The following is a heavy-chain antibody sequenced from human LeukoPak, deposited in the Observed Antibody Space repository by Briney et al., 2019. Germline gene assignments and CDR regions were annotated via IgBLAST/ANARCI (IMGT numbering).Heavy chain of an antibody. J-gene: IGHJ4*02. CDR2: IYSGGST. D-gene: IGHD3-16*01. CDR3: ARDREFGGYYYFDY. CDR1: GFTVSSNC. Sequence: GGSLRLSCAASGFTVSSNCMSWVRQAPGKGLEWVSVIYSGGSTYYADSVKGRFTISRDNSKNTLYLQMNSLRAEDTAVYYCARDREFGGYYYFDYWGQGTLVTVSS. V-gene: IGHV3-53*01.